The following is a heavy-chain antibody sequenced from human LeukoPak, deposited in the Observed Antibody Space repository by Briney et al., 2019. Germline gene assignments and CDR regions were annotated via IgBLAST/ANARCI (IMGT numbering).Heavy chain of an antibody. V-gene: IGHV4-39*07. Sequence: SETLSLTCTVSGGSISSSSYYWGWIRQPPGKGLEWIGSIYYSGSTYYNPSLKSRVTISVDTSKNQFSLKLSSATAADTAVYYCARGYSGYDWGYYFDYWGQGTLVTVSS. J-gene: IGHJ4*02. CDR3: ARGYSGYDWGYYFDY. CDR2: IYYSGST. D-gene: IGHD5-12*01. CDR1: GGSISSSSYY.